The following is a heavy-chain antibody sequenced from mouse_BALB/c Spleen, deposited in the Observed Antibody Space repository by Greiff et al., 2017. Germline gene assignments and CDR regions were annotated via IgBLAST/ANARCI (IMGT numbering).Heavy chain of an antibody. J-gene: IGHJ3*01. D-gene: IGHD1-1*01. Sequence: EVKLMESGGGLVQPGGSRKLSCAASGFTFSSFGMHWVRQAPEKGLEWVAYISSGSSTIYYADTVKGRFTISRDNPKNTLFLQMTSLRSEDTAMYYCARSFYGSSYVGWFAYWGQGTLVTVSA. CDR2: ISSGSSTI. CDR3: ARSFYGSSYVGWFAY. V-gene: IGHV5-17*02. CDR1: GFTFSSFG.